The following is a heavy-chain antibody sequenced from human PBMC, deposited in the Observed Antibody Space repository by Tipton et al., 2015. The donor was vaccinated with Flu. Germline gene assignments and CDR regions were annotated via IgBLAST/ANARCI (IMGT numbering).Heavy chain of an antibody. CDR3: ARHSDGHNLVGPDY. Sequence: QSGLEVKKPGESLKIYCKGSRYSFTIYWIGWVRQMPRKGREWLGIIYPGDSDTSYSPSFQGQVTIPAEKSISTAYLQWSSLKASDTAMYYCARHSDGHNLVGPDYWGQGTLVTVSS. J-gene: IGHJ4*02. CDR2: IYPGDSDT. CDR1: RYSFTIYW. V-gene: IGHV5-51*01. D-gene: IGHD5-24*01.